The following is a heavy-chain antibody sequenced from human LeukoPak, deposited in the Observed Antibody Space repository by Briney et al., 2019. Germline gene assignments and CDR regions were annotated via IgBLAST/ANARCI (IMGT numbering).Heavy chain of an antibody. CDR1: GFTFSIYG. D-gene: IGHD2-8*01. V-gene: IGHV3-30*02. J-gene: IGHJ6*03. Sequence: GGSLRLSCAASGFTFSIYGMHWVRQAPGKGLEWVAYIQYDGSNEQYADSVKGRFSISRDNSRNILFLQMNSLRAEDTAVYYCAKDRCSNGIGCYYYYMAVWGKGTTVTISS. CDR3: AKDRCSNGIGCYYYYMAV. CDR2: IQYDGSNE.